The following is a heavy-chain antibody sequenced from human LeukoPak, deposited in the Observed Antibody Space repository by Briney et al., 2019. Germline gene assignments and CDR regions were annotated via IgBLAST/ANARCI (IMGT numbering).Heavy chain of an antibody. D-gene: IGHD3-9*01. CDR3: TREKRYFDWFQADY. J-gene: IGHJ4*02. V-gene: IGHV3-49*03. CDR1: GFTFSDYA. CDR2: IRNKAYGGTA. Sequence: GRSLRLSCTASGFTFSDYAMSWFRQAPGKGLEWVGFIRNKAYGGTAEYAASVKGRFTISRDDSKTIAYLQMNSLKTEDTAVYYCTREKRYFDWFQADYWGQGTLVIVSS.